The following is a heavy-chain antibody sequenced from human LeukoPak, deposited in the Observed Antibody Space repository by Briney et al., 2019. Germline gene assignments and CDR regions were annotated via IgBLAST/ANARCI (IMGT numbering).Heavy chain of an antibody. D-gene: IGHD6-13*01. J-gene: IGHJ4*02. CDR1: GFTFSSYA. CDR2: IIGSGSST. V-gene: IGHV3-23*01. CDR3: AKDRAQQLVLDF. Sequence: GGSLSLSCAASGFTFSSYAMSWVRQAPGKGLEWVSAIIGSGSSTYYADSVKGRFTISRDNSKNTLFLQMNSLRAEDTAVYYCAKDRAQQLVLDFWGQGTLVTVSS.